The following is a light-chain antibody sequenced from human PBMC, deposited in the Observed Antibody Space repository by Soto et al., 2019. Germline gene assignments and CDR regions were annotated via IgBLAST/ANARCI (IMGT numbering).Light chain of an antibody. CDR3: QQYNKWPSLT. CDR2: GVS. Sequence: EIVMTQSPATLYVSPGERATLSCRAIQGISNSLAWYQQKPGQAPRLLIYGVSTRATGIPARFSGSGSGTEFTLTITSLKSEDIAVYYCQQYNKWPSLTFGGGTKVDIK. CDR1: QGISNS. V-gene: IGKV3-15*01. J-gene: IGKJ4*01.